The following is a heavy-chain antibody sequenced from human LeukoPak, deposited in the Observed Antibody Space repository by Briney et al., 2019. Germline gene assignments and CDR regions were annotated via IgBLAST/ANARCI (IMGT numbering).Heavy chain of an antibody. J-gene: IGHJ4*02. CDR2: ISAYNGNT. Sequence: ASVKVSCKASGYTFTSYGISWVRQAPGQGLEWMGWISAYNGNTNYAQKLQGRVTMTTDTSTSTGYMELRSLRSDDTAVYYCARVSYDSMYFDYWGQGTLVTVSS. V-gene: IGHV1-18*01. CDR1: GYTFTSYG. D-gene: IGHD3-22*01. CDR3: ARVSYDSMYFDY.